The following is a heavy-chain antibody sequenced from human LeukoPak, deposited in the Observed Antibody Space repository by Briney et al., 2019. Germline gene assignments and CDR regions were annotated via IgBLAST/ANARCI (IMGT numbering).Heavy chain of an antibody. CDR2: MQSTGNS. Sequence: SETLSLTCTISAGSISTYHWNWNRKSPEKGLEWIGYMQSTGNSNYNPSFKSRVTISVDMSRNQIVLYLSSVTAADTAVYFCARDKQHSYGRYFDHWGQGILVTVSS. J-gene: IGHJ4*02. V-gene: IGHV4-59*01. D-gene: IGHD5-18*01. CDR1: AGSISTYH. CDR3: ARDKQHSYGRYFDH.